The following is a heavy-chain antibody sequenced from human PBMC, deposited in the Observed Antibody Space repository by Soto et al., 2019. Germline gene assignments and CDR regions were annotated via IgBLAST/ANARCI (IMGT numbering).Heavy chain of an antibody. D-gene: IGHD6-13*01. CDR2: ISATGDNT. V-gene: IGHV3-23*01. CDR1: GFVFGSYP. Sequence: EVQLLESGGGLVQPGGSLRLSCTTSGFVFGSYPMALVRQAPGKGLEWVSSISATGDNTYYADSVKGRCTISRDNSKQTVFLQMNGLGAEDTGIYYCAKRSGSWYFFDHWGQGTMVAVSS. CDR3: AKRSGSWYFFDH. J-gene: IGHJ4*02.